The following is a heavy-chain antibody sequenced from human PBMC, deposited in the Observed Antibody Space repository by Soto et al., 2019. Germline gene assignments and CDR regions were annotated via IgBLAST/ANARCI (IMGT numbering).Heavy chain of an antibody. V-gene: IGHV3-30-3*01. CDR3: ARVLARTTVGTQSDS. J-gene: IGHJ5*01. CDR1: GFTFNIYA. Sequence: QVQLVESGGGVVQPGRSLRLSCAASGFTFNIYAIHWVRQAPGKGLEWVAVISYEGSNKYYADSVKGRVTISRDNSKNTGDLQMSTVRAEYTDMHYCARVLARTTVGTQSDSWGHGPLVTVSS. CDR2: ISYEGSNK. D-gene: IGHD4-17*01.